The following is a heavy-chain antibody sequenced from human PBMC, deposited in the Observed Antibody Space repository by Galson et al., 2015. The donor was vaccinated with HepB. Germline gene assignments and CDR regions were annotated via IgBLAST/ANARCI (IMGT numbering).Heavy chain of an antibody. CDR1: GFSFSTYS. V-gene: IGHV3-21*01. CDR3: ARGSAVAGNFDC. J-gene: IGHJ4*02. CDR2: ISSSSSYI. D-gene: IGHD6-19*01. Sequence: LRLSCAASGFSFSTYSMDWVRQAPGKGLEWVSSISSSSSYIYYADSVRGRFTISRDNAKNSLYLQMNSLRGEDTAVYYCARGSAVAGNFDCWVQGTLVTVSS.